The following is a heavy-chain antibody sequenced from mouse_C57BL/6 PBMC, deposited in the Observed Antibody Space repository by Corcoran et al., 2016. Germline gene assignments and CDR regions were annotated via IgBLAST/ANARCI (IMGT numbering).Heavy chain of an antibody. V-gene: IGHV1-26*01. CDR1: GYTFTDYY. J-gene: IGHJ2*01. CDR3: ARLATVVEGFDY. CDR2: INPNNGGT. Sequence: EVQLQQSGPELVKPGASVKISCKASGYTFTDYYMNWVKQSHGKSLEWIGDINPNNGGTSYNQKFKGKATLTVDKSSSTAYMELRRLTSEDSAVYYCARLATVVEGFDYWGQGTTLTVSS. D-gene: IGHD1-1*01.